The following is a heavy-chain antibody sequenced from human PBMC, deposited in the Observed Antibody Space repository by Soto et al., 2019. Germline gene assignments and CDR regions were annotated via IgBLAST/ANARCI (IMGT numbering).Heavy chain of an antibody. J-gene: IGHJ4*02. CDR1: GGSISGYY. CDR3: AXXXXXXXXXXXXY. Sequence: TLSLTCTVSGGSISGYYWSWIRQSPGKGLEWIGYIHYSGSTNYNPSLKSRVTISVDTSKNQLSLKLSSVTAADTAVYYCAXXXXXXXXXXXXYWGQGTLVTVSS. CDR2: IHYSGST. V-gene: IGHV4-59*01.